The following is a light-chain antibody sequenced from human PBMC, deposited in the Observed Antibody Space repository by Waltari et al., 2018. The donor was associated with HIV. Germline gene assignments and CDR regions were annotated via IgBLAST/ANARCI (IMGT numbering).Light chain of an antibody. CDR2: RNV. V-gene: IGLV1-40*01. J-gene: IGLJ3*02. Sequence: QSVLTQPPSVSGAPGQRVTISCTGSRTNLRAGDDVPRYQQLPGTAPKLLIFRNVNRPSGVPDRFSGSKSGTSASLAITGLQAEDEADFYCQSYDTSLGGWVFGGGTKLTVL. CDR3: QSYDTSLGGWV. CDR1: RTNLRAGDD.